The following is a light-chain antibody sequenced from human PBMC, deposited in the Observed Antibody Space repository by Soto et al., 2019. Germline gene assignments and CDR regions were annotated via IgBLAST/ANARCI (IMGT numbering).Light chain of an antibody. Sequence: EIVLTQSPGTLSLSPGERATLSCRASQSVSSSYLAWYQQTPGQAPRLLIYGASTRATGIPDRFSGTASGTDFTLTISRLEPEDFAVYYCQQYGGSYWTFGQGTKVEIK. CDR3: QQYGGSYWT. CDR2: GAS. V-gene: IGKV3-20*01. J-gene: IGKJ1*01. CDR1: QSVSSSY.